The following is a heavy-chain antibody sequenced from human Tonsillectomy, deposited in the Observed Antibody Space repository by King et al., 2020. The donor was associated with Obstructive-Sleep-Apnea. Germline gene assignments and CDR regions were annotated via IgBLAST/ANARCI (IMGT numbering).Heavy chain of an antibody. CDR3: ARVGVYGSGSPLDC. Sequence: VQLVDSGGGLVQPGGSLRLSCAASGFTFSSYWMHWVRQAPGKGLVWVSRINSDGSSTSYADSVKGRFTIARDNAKNTLYLQMNSLRAEDTAVYYCARVGVYGSGSPLDCWGQGTLVTVSS. D-gene: IGHD3-10*01. CDR1: GFTFSSYW. V-gene: IGHV3-74*01. CDR2: INSDGSST. J-gene: IGHJ4*02.